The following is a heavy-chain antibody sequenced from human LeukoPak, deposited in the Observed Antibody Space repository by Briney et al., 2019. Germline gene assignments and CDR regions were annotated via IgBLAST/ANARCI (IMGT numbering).Heavy chain of an antibody. Sequence: GASVKVSCKASGYTFTSYGISWVRQAPGQGLEWMGWICAYNGNTNYAQKLQGRVTMTTDTSTSTAYMELRSLRSDDTAVYYCARGNLRYFDWLPQANWFDPWGQGTLVTVSS. CDR1: GYTFTSYG. J-gene: IGHJ5*02. D-gene: IGHD3-9*01. CDR3: ARGNLRYFDWLPQANWFDP. CDR2: ICAYNGNT. V-gene: IGHV1-18*01.